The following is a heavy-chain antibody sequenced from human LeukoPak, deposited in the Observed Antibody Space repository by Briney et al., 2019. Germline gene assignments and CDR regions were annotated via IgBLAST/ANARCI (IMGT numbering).Heavy chain of an antibody. CDR2: MNPNSGNT. V-gene: IGHV1-8*01. D-gene: IGHD3-22*01. Sequence: ASVKVSCKASGYTFTSYDINWVRQATGQGLDGMGWMNPNSGNTGYAQKFQGRVTMTRNTSISTAYMELSSLRSEDTAVYYCARRSITMIVVVSDAFDIWGQGTMVTVSS. CDR1: GYTFTSYD. CDR3: ARRSITMIVVVSDAFDI. J-gene: IGHJ3*02.